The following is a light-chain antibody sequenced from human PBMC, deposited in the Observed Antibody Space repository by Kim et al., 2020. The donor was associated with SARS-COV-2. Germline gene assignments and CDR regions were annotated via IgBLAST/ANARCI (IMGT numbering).Light chain of an antibody. Sequence: AFGHTVRTTCQGDRLRFSSAYWYHQKHGQAPMLVMYGQSTRPSRIPDRFSGSSSGSTASFTLTGAQAEDEADYYCDSRDNIGNQFGGGTQLTVL. CDR3: DSRDNIGNQ. CDR2: GQS. J-gene: IGLJ3*02. CDR1: RLRFSS. V-gene: IGLV3-19*01.